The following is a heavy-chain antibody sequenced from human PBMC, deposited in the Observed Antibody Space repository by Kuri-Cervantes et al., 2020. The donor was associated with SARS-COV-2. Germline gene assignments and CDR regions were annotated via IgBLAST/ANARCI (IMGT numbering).Heavy chain of an antibody. Sequence: ASVKVSCKTSGYTFTGYYIYWVRQAPGQGLEWMGWINPNSGGTNYAQKFQGRVTMTRDTSISTAYMELSRLRSDDTAVYYCATAPAVVAANWFDPWGQGTMVTVSS. CDR3: ATAPAVVAANWFDP. J-gene: IGHJ5*02. CDR1: GYTFTGYY. D-gene: IGHD2-15*01. V-gene: IGHV1-2*02. CDR2: INPNSGGT.